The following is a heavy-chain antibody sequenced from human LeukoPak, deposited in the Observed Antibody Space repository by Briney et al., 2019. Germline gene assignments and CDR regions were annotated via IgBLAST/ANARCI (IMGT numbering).Heavy chain of an antibody. J-gene: IGHJ6*04. CDR2: IKQDGTEK. V-gene: IGHV3-7*01. Sequence: GGSLRLSCAASGFTFSSYWMSWVRQAPGQGLEWVANIKQDGTEKCYVDSVKGRFTISRDNAKNSLYLQMNSLRAEDTAVYYCAELGITMIGGVWGKGTTVTISS. CDR3: AELGITMIGGV. CDR1: GFTFSSYW. D-gene: IGHD3-10*02.